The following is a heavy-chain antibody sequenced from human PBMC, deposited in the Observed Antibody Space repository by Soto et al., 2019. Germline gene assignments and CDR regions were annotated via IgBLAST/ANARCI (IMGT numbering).Heavy chain of an antibody. CDR2: IYYSGST. Sequence: SETLSLTCTVSGGSISSGGYYWSWIRQHPGKGLEWIGYIYYSGSTYYNPSLKSRVTISVDTSKNQFSLKLSSVTAADTAVYYCARAIRNYSRYYYGMDVWGQGTTVTVSS. J-gene: IGHJ6*02. CDR3: ARAIRNYSRYYYGMDV. V-gene: IGHV4-31*03. D-gene: IGHD1-7*01. CDR1: GGSISSGGYY.